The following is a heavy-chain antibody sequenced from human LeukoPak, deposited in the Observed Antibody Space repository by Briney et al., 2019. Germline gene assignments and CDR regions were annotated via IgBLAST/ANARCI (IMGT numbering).Heavy chain of an antibody. CDR1: GGSISRYY. J-gene: IGHJ3*02. D-gene: IGHD3-10*01. CDR2: IYSRGNT. CDR3: ARSDGYGLVGI. V-gene: IGHV4-59*12. Sequence: SETLSLTCTVSGGSISRYYWSWIRQPPGKTLEWIGSIYSRGNTYYNPSLKSRVIILIDTAKNHFSLNLSSVTAADTAVYYCARSDGYGLVGIWGQGTMVTVSS.